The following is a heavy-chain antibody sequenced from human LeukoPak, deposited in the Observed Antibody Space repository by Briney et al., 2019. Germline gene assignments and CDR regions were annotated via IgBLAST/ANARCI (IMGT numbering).Heavy chain of an antibody. J-gene: IGHJ4*02. CDR1: GYRFGSYW. CDR2: IYPGDSET. V-gene: IGHV5-51*01. Sequence: GESLKISCQGLGYRFGSYWIAWVRQMPGKGLEWMGMIYPGDSETRYSPSFQGQVTISADKSISTAFLQWSSLAASDTALYYCARREDYYDTSGYPTYYFDYWGQGTMATVSS. CDR3: ARREDYYDTSGYPTYYFDY. D-gene: IGHD3-22*01.